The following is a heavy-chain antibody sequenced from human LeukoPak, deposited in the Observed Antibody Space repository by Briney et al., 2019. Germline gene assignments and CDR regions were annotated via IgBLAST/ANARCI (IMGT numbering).Heavy chain of an antibody. V-gene: IGHV3-33*01. J-gene: IGHJ4*02. CDR1: GFTFSSYG. CDR2: IWYDGSNK. Sequence: GGSLRLSCAASGFTFSSYGMHWVRQAPGKGLEWVAVIWYDGSNKYYADSVKGRFTISRDNSKNTLYLQMNSLRAEDTAVYYCARDGEDFDRLLYRALDYWGQGTLVTVSS. CDR3: ARDGEDFDRLLYRALDY. D-gene: IGHD3-9*01.